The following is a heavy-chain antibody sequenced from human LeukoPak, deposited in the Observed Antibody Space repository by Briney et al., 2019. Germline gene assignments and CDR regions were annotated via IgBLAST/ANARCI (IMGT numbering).Heavy chain of an antibody. CDR2: INHSGST. Sequence: PSETLSLTCAVYGGSFSGYYWSWIRQPPGKGLEWIGEINHSGSTNYNPSLKSRVTISVDTSTNQFSLKLSSVPAADTAVYYCARHWVTMVRGVIFLVGGFDYWGQGTLVTVSS. J-gene: IGHJ4*02. CDR1: GGSFSGYY. D-gene: IGHD3-10*01. CDR3: ARHWVTMVRGVIFLVGGFDY. V-gene: IGHV4-34*01.